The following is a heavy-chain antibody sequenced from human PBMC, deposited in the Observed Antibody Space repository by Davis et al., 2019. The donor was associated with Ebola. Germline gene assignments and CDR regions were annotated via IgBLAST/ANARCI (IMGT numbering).Heavy chain of an antibody. Sequence: GESPKISCSASGFTFSSYDMHWVRQAPGKGLEWVAAVSYDGSDTYYGDSVKGRFTISRDNSRNTVYLQMWSLTIEDTAVYYCAGKDYYFDCWGQGTLVAVSS. V-gene: IGHV3-30*03. CDR2: VSYDGSDT. CDR3: AGKDYYFDC. CDR1: GFTFSSYD. J-gene: IGHJ4*02.